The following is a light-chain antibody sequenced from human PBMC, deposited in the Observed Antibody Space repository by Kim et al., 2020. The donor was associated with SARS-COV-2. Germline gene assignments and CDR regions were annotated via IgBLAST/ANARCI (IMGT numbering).Light chain of an antibody. CDR2: DNN. J-gene: IGLJ3*02. Sequence: GQKVTISCYESSSNIGNNYVSRYQHLPGTAPKLLIYDNNERPSGIPDRFSGSKSGTSATLGISGLQTGDEADYYCGTWDSSLSAVVFGGGTQLTVL. V-gene: IGLV1-51*01. CDR1: SSNIGNNY. CDR3: GTWDSSLSAVV.